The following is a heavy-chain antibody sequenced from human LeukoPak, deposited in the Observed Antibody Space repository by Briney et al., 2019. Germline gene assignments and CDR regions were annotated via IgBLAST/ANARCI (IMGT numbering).Heavy chain of an antibody. D-gene: IGHD2-2*02. CDR3: ANLPVPGDIADY. V-gene: IGHV3-30*02. CDR1: GFTFTTQG. J-gene: IGHJ4*02. CDR2: IRYDGSNK. Sequence: PGGSLRLSCAASGFTFTTQGMHWVRQAPGKGLEWVAFIRYDGSNKYYADSVKGRFTISKDNSKNTLYLQMNSLRAEDTAMYYRANLPVPGDIADYWGQGTLVTVSS.